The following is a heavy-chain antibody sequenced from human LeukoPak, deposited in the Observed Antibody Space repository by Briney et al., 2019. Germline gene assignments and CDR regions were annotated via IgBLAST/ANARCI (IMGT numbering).Heavy chain of an antibody. CDR3: AGKYYYDSSGYYYVDW. V-gene: IGHV4-38-2*02. CDR1: GYSISSGYF. CDR2: IYRSGST. J-gene: IGHJ4*02. Sequence: PSETLSLTCTVSGYSISSGYFWGWIRQPPGKGPGWIGSIYRSGSTFYNPSLKSRVTMLLDTSKDQFSLKLSSVTAADTAVYYCAGKYYYDSSGYYYVDWWGQGTLVTVSS. D-gene: IGHD3-22*01.